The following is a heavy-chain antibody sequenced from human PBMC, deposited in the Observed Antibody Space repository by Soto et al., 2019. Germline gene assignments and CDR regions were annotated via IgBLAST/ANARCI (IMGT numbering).Heavy chain of an antibody. CDR3: ARDKGSSGYYYEDHDAFDI. D-gene: IGHD3-22*01. CDR2: ISSSGSTI. J-gene: IGHJ3*02. V-gene: IGHV3-48*03. Sequence: VGSLRLSCAASGFTFSSYEMNWVRQAPGKGLEWVSYISSSGSTIYYADSVKGRFTISRDNAKNSLYLQMNSLRAEDTAVYYCARDKGSSGYYYEDHDAFDIWGQGTMVTVSS. CDR1: GFTFSSYE.